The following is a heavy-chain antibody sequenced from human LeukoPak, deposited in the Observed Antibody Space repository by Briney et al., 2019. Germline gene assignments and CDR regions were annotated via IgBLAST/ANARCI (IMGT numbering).Heavy chain of an antibody. Sequence: PSETLSLTCTVSVGSISSISDYWGWIRQPPGKGLEWIGSIYYGGNTYYNPSLRSRVTLSVDTPKNQFSLKLSSVTAADTAVYYCARLPSDYYGSGAPDGWGQGTLVTVPS. CDR1: VGSISSISDY. J-gene: IGHJ4*02. D-gene: IGHD3-10*01. CDR2: IYYGGNT. CDR3: ARLPSDYYGSGAPDG. V-gene: IGHV4-39*01.